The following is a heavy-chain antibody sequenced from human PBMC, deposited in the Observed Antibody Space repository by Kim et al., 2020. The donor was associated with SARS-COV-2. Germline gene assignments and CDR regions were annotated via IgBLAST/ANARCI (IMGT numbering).Heavy chain of an antibody. J-gene: IGHJ6*02. D-gene: IGHD2-2*02. CDR2: INHSGST. Sequence: SETLSLTCAVYGGSLSGYYWSWIRQPPGKGLEWIGEINHSGSTNYNPSLKSRVTISVDTYKNRFSLQLSSVSAADTAIYYCARGRAGVVPAPILGIGPHYYYYGMDVWGQGTTVTVSS. CDR3: ARGRAGVVPAPILGIGPHYYYYGMDV. CDR1: GGSLSGYY. V-gene: IGHV4-34*01.